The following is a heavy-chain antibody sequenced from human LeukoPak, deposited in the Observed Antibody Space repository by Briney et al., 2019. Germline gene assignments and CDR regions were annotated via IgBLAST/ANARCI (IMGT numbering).Heavy chain of an antibody. J-gene: IGHJ4*02. Sequence: PSETLSLTCTVSGGSVSSYYWSWIRQPPGKGLEWIGYMHHSGSTSYNPSLKGRVTISPDTSKNLFSLRLSSVTAADTAVYYCARGGPDLAMATTIDYWGPGTLVTVSS. D-gene: IGHD5-24*01. CDR3: ARGGPDLAMATTIDY. CDR1: GGSVSSYY. V-gene: IGHV4-59*02. CDR2: MHHSGST.